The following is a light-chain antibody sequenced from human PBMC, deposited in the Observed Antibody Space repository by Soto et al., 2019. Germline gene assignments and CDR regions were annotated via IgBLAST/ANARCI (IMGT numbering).Light chain of an antibody. CDR3: QQYTGPPTT. V-gene: IGKV3-20*01. CDR1: QTVSSNY. J-gene: IGKJ5*01. CDR2: GAS. Sequence: EMLLTQSPDTLSLFPGERATLSCMASQTVSSNYLAWCQQRPGQAPRLLIYGASTRAAGIPDRFSGSGSGTDFTLTITRLEPEDSAVYFCQQYTGPPTTFGQGTRL.